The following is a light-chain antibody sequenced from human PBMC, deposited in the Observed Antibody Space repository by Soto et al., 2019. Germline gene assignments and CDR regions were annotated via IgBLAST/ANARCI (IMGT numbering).Light chain of an antibody. CDR1: QSLVHSNGYNY. V-gene: IGKV2-28*01. Sequence: DIVVTQSPLFLPVTPGEPASISCRSSQSLVHSNGYNYLDWYLQKPGQSPQVLIYMGSHRASGVPDRFSGSGAGTDFTLRINRVEAEDVGVYYCMQTLQTRTFGQGTKVEI. CDR3: MQTLQTRT. CDR2: MGS. J-gene: IGKJ1*01.